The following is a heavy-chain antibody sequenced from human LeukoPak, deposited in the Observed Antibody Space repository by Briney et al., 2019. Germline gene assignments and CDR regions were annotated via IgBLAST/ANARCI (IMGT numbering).Heavy chain of an antibody. CDR3: ARQIHGSTSGWRFDY. V-gene: IGHV4-59*08. Sequence: SETLSLTCTVSGGSISSYYWSWIRQPPGKGLEWIGYIHYSGSTNYNPSLKSRVTISVDTSKNQFSLKVSSVTAADTAVYYCARQIHGSTSGWRFDYWGQGALVTVSS. J-gene: IGHJ4*02. CDR1: GGSISSYY. CDR2: IHYSGST. D-gene: IGHD6-19*01.